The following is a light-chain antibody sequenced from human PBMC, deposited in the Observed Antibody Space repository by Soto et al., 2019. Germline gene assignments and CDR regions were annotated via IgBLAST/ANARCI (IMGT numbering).Light chain of an antibody. V-gene: IGKV3-20*01. J-gene: IGKJ2*01. Sequence: EIVWTQSPGTLSLSPGERATLSCRASQSVSSSYLAWYQQKPGQAPRLLIYGASSRATVIPDRFSGSGSGTDFTLTISRLEPEDFAVYYCQQYGSSPYTFGQGTKLEI. CDR2: GAS. CDR1: QSVSSSY. CDR3: QQYGSSPYT.